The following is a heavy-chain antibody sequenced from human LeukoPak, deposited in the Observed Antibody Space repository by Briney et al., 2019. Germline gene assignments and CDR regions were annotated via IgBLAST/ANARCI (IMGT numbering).Heavy chain of an antibody. CDR2: TSFDETYK. J-gene: IGHJ4*02. V-gene: IGHV3-30*18. CDR3: AKPQAKMIVVVSLDY. Sequence: SGGSLRLSCSASGFNFSTYGMHWVRQAPGKGLEWVAVTSFDETYKFYSDSVKGRFSISRDNSKNTLYLQMNSLRAEDAAVYYCAKPQAKMIVVVSLDYWGQGTLVTVSS. CDR1: GFNFSTYG. D-gene: IGHD3-22*01.